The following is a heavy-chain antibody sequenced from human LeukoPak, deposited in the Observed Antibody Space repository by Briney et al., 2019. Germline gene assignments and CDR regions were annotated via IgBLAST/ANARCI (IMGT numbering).Heavy chain of an antibody. D-gene: IGHD3-16*01. J-gene: IGHJ3*02. Sequence: SETLSLTCTVSGGSISSYYWSWIRQPPGKGLEWIGYIYYSGSTNYNPSLKSRVTISEDTSKNQFSLKLSSVTAADTAVYYCAGGLGTPYDAFDIWGQGTMVTVSS. CDR3: AGGLGTPYDAFDI. CDR1: GGSISSYY. CDR2: IYYSGST. V-gene: IGHV4-59*01.